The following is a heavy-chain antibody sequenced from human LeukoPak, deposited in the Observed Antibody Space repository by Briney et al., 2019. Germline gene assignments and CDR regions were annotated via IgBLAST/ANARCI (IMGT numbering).Heavy chain of an antibody. V-gene: IGHV3-30*02. CDR3: AKDGYSSGWYSDY. CDR1: GFTFSSYG. CDR2: IRYDGSDK. D-gene: IGHD6-19*01. Sequence: GGSLRLSCAASGFTFSSYGMHWVRQAPGKGLEWVAFIRYDGSDKYYADSVKGRFTISRDNSKNTLYLQMNSLRAEDTAVYYCAKDGYSSGWYSDYWGQGTLVTVSS. J-gene: IGHJ4*02.